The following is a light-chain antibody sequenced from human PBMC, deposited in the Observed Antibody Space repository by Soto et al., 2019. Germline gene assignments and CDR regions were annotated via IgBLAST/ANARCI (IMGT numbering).Light chain of an antibody. CDR3: QQYGSSPPIT. V-gene: IGKV3-20*01. Sequence: EIVLTPSPGTLSLSPVERATLSCRASQSVSSTYLAWYQQKPGQAPRPLIYGASSRATGIPDRFSGSGSGTDFTLTISRLEPEDFAVYYCQQYGSSPPITFGQGTRLEIK. CDR2: GAS. CDR1: QSVSSTY. J-gene: IGKJ5*01.